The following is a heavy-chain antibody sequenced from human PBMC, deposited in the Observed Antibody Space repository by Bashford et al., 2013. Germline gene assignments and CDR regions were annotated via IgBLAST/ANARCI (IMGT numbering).Heavy chain of an antibody. CDR1: GGSISSGGYS. CDR3: ARGENYGSGKRNNWFDP. J-gene: IGHJ5*02. V-gene: IGHV4-30-2*01. Sequence: SETLSLTCAVSGGSISSGGYSWSWIRQPPGKGLEWIGYIYHSGSTYYNPSLKSRVTISVDRSKNQFSLKLSSVTAADTAVYYCARGENYGSGKRNNWFDPWGQGTLVTVSS. CDR2: IYHSGST. D-gene: IGHD3-10*01.